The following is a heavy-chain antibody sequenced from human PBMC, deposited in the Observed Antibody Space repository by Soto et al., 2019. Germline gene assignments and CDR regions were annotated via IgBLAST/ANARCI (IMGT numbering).Heavy chain of an antibody. CDR2: ISGSGGST. CDR1: GFTFSSYA. V-gene: IGHV3-23*01. J-gene: IGHJ4*02. Sequence: EVQLLESGGGLVQPGGSLRLSCAASGFTFSSYAMSWVRQAPGKVLEWVSGISGSGGSTYYADSVKGRFTISRDNSKNTMYLQMNSLRAEDTAVYYCASQPRITLARDRYLDYWGQGTLVTVSS. CDR3: ASQPRITLARDRYLDY. D-gene: IGHD3-10*01.